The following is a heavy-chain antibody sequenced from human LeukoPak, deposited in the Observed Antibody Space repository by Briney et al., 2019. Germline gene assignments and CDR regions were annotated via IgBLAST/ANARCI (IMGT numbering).Heavy chain of an antibody. V-gene: IGHV4-39*01. CDR3: ARQWDYYGMDV. CDR2: IYYSGST. Sequence: SETLSLTCTVSGGXISSSTYYWGWIRQPPGKGLEWIGSIYYSGSTYYNPSLKSRVTISVDTSKNQFSLKLSSVTAADTAVYYCARQWDYYGMDVWGQGTTVTVSS. J-gene: IGHJ6*02. CDR1: GGXISSSTYY.